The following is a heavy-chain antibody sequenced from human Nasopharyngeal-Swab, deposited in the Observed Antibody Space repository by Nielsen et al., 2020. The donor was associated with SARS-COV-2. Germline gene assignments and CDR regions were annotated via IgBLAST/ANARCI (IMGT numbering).Heavy chain of an antibody. Sequence: GESLKISCKGSGYRFISYWIGWVRQMPGKGLEWMGIIYPGDSDTRYSPSFQGQVTISADKSISTAYLQWSSLKASDTATYYCARTAIEGGYYRGDAFDIWGQGTMVTVSS. CDR3: ARTAIEGGYYRGDAFDI. CDR1: GYRFISYW. D-gene: IGHD3-22*01. CDR2: IYPGDSDT. V-gene: IGHV5-51*01. J-gene: IGHJ3*02.